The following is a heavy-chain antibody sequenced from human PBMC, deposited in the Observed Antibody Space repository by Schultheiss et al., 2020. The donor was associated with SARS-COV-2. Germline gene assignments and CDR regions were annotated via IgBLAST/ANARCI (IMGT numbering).Heavy chain of an antibody. D-gene: IGHD2-2*01. CDR3: ARDLCSSTSCYAADMPGFDP. V-gene: IGHV1-2*06. J-gene: IGHJ5*02. CDR2: INPNSGGT. Sequence: ASVKVSCKASGYTFTGYYMHWVRQAPGQGLEWMGRINPNSGGTNYAQKFQGRVTMTRDKSISTAYMELSRLRSDDTAVYYCARDLCSSTSCYAADMPGFDPWGQGTLVTVSS. CDR1: GYTFTGYY.